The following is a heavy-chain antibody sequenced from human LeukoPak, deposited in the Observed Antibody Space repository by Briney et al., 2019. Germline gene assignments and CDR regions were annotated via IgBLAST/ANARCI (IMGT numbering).Heavy chain of an antibody. V-gene: IGHV3-7*01. CDR1: GFSFSRYW. D-gene: IGHD5-18*01. CDR3: ARHLSGVPGYSYGRGIDY. J-gene: IGHJ4*02. Sequence: GGALRPSCAASGFSFSRYWMSWVRQAPGKGLGWVANMNQEGSEKYYVDSVKGRFTISRDNAKKSLYLQNKSLRAEDTAVYYCARHLSGVPGYSYGRGIDYWGQGTLVTV. CDR2: MNQEGSEK.